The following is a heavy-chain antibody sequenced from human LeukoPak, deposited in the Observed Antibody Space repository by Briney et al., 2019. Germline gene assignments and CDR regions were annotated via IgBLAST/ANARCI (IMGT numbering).Heavy chain of an antibody. D-gene: IGHD3-22*01. CDR2: ISAYNGNT. CDR1: GYTFTRYG. V-gene: IGHV1-18*01. J-gene: IGHJ4*02. Sequence: ASVKVSCKASGYTFTRYGISWVRQAPGQGLEWMGWISAYNGNTNYAQKLQGRVTMTTDTSTSTSYMELRSLRSDDTAVYYCARTSFFYYDSSGYPDYWGQGTLVTVSS. CDR3: ARTSFFYYDSSGYPDY.